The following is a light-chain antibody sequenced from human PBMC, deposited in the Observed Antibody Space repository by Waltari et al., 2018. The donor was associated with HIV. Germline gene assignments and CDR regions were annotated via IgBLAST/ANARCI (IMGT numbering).Light chain of an antibody. CDR1: SLRNYF. CDR2: AKN. Sequence: SSELTQDPAVSVALGQTVRITCQGDSLRNYFASWYQQKPGQAPFLVIYAKNNRPSEIPGRFSGSSSGNTASLTITGAQAEDEADYYCNSRDISGNPPLSVFGPGTKVTVL. V-gene: IGLV3-19*01. CDR3: NSRDISGNPPLSV. J-gene: IGLJ1*01.